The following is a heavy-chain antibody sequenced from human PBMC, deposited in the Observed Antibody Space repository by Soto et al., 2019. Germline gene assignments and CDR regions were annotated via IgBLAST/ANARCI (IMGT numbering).Heavy chain of an antibody. CDR3: ARTRDYYGSGRNGYYYGMEV. Sequence: ASVKVSCKASGYTFTSYGISWVRQAPGQGLEWMGWISAYNGNTNYAQKLQGRVTMTTDTSTSTAYMELRSLRSDDTAVYYCARTRDYYGSGRNGYYYGMEVWGQGTTVTVSS. J-gene: IGHJ6*01. D-gene: IGHD3-10*01. CDR2: ISAYNGNT. V-gene: IGHV1-18*04. CDR1: GYTFTSYG.